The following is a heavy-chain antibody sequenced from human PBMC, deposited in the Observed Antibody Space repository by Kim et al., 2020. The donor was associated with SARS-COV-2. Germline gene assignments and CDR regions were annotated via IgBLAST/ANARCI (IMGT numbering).Heavy chain of an antibody. D-gene: IGHD3-10*01. CDR2: IIPIFGTA. CDR1: GGTFSSYA. CDR3: SRGWDGSGNTRVGCWLADYYDYGMDV. Sequence: SVKVSCKASGGTFSSYAISWVRQAPGQGLEWMGGIIPIFGTANYAQKFQGRVTITADESTSTAYMELSSLRSEDTAVYYCSRGWDGSGNTRVGCWLADYYDYGMDVWGQGPTVTVSS. V-gene: IGHV1-69*13. J-gene: IGHJ6*02.